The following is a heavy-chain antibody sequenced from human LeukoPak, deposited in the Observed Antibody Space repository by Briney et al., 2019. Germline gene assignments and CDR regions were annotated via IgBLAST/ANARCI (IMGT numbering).Heavy chain of an antibody. CDR1: GGSISSSSYY. V-gene: IGHV4-39*07. J-gene: IGHJ4*02. Sequence: SETLSLTRTVSGGSISSSSYYWGWIRQPPGKGLEWIVSIYYSGSTYYNPSPKSRVTISVDTSKNQFSLKLSSVTAADTAVYYCARGPLSITMVRGVIEYYFDYWGQGTLVTVSS. CDR2: IYYSGST. D-gene: IGHD3-10*01. CDR3: ARGPLSITMVRGVIEYYFDY.